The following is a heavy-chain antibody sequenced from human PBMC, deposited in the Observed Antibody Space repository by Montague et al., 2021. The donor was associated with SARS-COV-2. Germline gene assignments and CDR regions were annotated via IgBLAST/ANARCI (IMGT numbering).Heavy chain of an antibody. J-gene: IGHJ4*02. V-gene: IGHV5-10-1*01. D-gene: IGHD2-2*02. Sequence: QSGAEVKKPGESLRISCKGSGYSFTSYWISWVRQMPGKGLERMGRIDPSDSYTNYSPSFQGHVTISADKSISTAYLQWSSLKASDTAMYYCARVLVDCSSTSCYNSFDYWGQGTLVTVSS. CDR3: ARVLVDCSSTSCYNSFDY. CDR1: GYSFTSYW. CDR2: IDPSDSYT.